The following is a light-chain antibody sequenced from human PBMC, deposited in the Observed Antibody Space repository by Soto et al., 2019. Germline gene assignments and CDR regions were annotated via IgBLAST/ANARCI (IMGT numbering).Light chain of an antibody. CDR1: QSVGSF. V-gene: IGKV3-11*01. CDR2: DAS. J-gene: IGKJ3*01. CDR3: QHRSNWLGT. Sequence: EIVLTQSPATLSLSPGERATLSCRASQSVGSFLAWYQQKSGQAPRLLIYDASNRAPGIPARFSGSGSGTDITLTISSPEPEDFAVYYCQHRSNWLGTFGPGTKVDIK.